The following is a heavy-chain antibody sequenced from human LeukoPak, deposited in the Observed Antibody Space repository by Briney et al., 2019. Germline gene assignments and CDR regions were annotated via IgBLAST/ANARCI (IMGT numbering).Heavy chain of an antibody. CDR2: ISYDGSNK. D-gene: IGHD3-16*02. J-gene: IGHJ1*01. CDR1: GFTFSSYG. CDR3: ATDVPSTGGGAIVH. V-gene: IGHV3-30*03. Sequence: PGGSLRLSCAASGFTFSSYGMHWVRQAPGKGLEWVAVISYDGSNKYSDSVKGRFTISRDNSKNTLYLQMNSLRAEDTAVYYCATDVPSTGGGAIVHWGQGTLVTVSS.